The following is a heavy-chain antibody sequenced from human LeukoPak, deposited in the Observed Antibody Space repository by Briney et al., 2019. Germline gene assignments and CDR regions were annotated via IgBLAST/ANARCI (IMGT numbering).Heavy chain of an antibody. V-gene: IGHV3-30*02. CDR1: GFTFSSYG. CDR3: AKDTVRGSHAEYYFDY. J-gene: IGHJ4*02. Sequence: RSGGSLRLSCAASGFTFSSYGMHWVRQAPGKGLEWVAFIRYDGSNKYYADSVKGRFTISRDNSKNTLYLQMNSLRAEDTAVYYCAKDTVRGSHAEYYFDYWGQGTLVTVSS. CDR2: IRYDGSNK. D-gene: IGHD3-10*01.